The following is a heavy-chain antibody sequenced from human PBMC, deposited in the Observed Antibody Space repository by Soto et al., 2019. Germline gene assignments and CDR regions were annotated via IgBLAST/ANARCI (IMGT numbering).Heavy chain of an antibody. CDR1: GFSFSDYS. Sequence: GGSLRLSCAASGFSFSDYSMNWVRQAPGKGLEWVSSISSSSSYIYYADSVKGRFTISRDNAKNTLYLQMNSLRAEDTAVYYCASLFRDNYWGQGTLVTVSS. CDR3: ASLFRDNY. D-gene: IGHD2-15*01. J-gene: IGHJ4*02. CDR2: ISSSSSYI. V-gene: IGHV3-21*01.